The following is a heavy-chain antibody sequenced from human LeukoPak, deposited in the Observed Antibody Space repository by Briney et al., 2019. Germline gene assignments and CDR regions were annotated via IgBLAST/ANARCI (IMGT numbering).Heavy chain of an antibody. D-gene: IGHD6-13*01. CDR1: GFIFPNSA. CDR2: IWSDGSKT. CDR3: ARGVAAAGNPNYFDP. J-gene: IGHJ5*02. V-gene: IGHV3-33*01. Sequence: GGSLRLSCGASGFIFPNSAMHWARQAPGKGLEWVAVIWSDGSKTYYVDSVRGRFTISRDNSKNTLYLQMDSLRVEDTAVYHCARGVAAAGNPNYFDPWGQGTLVTVSS.